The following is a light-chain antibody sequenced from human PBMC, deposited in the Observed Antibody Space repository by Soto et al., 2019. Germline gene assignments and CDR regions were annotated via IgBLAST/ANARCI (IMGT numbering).Light chain of an antibody. J-gene: IGLJ2*01. CDR3: QVWDSSSDPVV. CDR2: DDS. CDR1: DIGTKS. V-gene: IGLV3-21*02. Sequence: SYELTQPPSVSVTPGQTARIPCGGNDIGTKSVHWYQQKPDQSPVLVVYDDSDRPSGIPERFSGSNSGNAATLTISRVEAGDEADYYCQVWDSSSDPVVFGGGTKLTVL.